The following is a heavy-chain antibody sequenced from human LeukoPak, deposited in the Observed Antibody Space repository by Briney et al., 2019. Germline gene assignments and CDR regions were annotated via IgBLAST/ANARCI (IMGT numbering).Heavy chain of an antibody. V-gene: IGHV5-51*01. Sequence: GESLKISCKGSGYSFSNYWIGWVRQMPGKGLESMGIIYPGDSDTRYSPSFQGQVTISADKSISTAYLQWTSLKASDTATYYCVRQFDSGWYGSFDYWGQGTLVTVSS. CDR2: IYPGDSDT. CDR3: VRQFDSGWYGSFDY. J-gene: IGHJ4*02. CDR1: GYSFSNYW. D-gene: IGHD6-19*01.